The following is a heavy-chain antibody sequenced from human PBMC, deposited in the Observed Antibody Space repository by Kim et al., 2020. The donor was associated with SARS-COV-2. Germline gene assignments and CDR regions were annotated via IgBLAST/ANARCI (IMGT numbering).Heavy chain of an antibody. Sequence: EGVGKNYADSVKGRFSVSRDNAKNTLYLQMNSLRAEDTAVYYCASLRYGYWGQGALVTVSS. CDR2: EGVGK. J-gene: IGHJ4*02. CDR3: ASLRYGY. D-gene: IGHD2-15*01. V-gene: IGHV3-74*01.